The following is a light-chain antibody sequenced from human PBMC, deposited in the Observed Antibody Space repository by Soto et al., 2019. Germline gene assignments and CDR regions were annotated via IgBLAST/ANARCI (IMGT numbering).Light chain of an antibody. Sequence: DIQMTQSPSTLSASVGDRVTITCRASQSISSWLAWYQQKPGKAPKLLMYKASSLESGVPSRFSGSGSGTEFTLTISSLQPDDFATYYCQQYNSYSPIYTFGQWTKVDIK. CDR3: QQYNSYSPIYT. CDR2: KAS. CDR1: QSISSW. J-gene: IGKJ2*01. V-gene: IGKV1-5*03.